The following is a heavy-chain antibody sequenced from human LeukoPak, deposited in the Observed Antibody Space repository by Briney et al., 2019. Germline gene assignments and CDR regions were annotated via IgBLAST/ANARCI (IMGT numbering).Heavy chain of an antibody. CDR1: GGSISSYY. V-gene: IGHV4-59*01. CDR3: ARDHCGDYGAYFDY. CDR2: IYYSGST. D-gene: IGHD4-17*01. J-gene: IGHJ4*02. Sequence: SETLSLTCTVSGGSISSYYWSWIRQPPGKGLEWIGYIYYSGSTNYNPSLKSRVTISVDTSKNQFSLKLSSVTAADTAVYYCARDHCGDYGAYFDYWGQGTLVTVSS.